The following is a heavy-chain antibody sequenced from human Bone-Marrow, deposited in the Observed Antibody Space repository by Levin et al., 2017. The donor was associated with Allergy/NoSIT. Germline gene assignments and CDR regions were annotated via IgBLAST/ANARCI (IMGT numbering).Heavy chain of an antibody. CDR1: GLNFRSYW. Sequence: GGSLRLSCVVSGLNFRSYWMHWVRQVPGEGLVWVSRISTDGSRTMYADSVKGRFTISRDNARSTLYLDMNSLRVEDTAVYYCASEYYGVLTGYYYDYWGQGTLVTVSS. CDR2: ISTDGSRT. CDR3: ASEYYGVLTGYYYDY. D-gene: IGHD3-9*01. V-gene: IGHV3-74*03. J-gene: IGHJ4*02.